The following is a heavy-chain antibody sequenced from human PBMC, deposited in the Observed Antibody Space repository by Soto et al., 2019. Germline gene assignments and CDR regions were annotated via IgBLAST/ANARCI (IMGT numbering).Heavy chain of an antibody. Sequence: PGGSLRLSCAASGFTFSSYSMNWVRQAPGKGLEWVSYISSSSSTIYYADSVKGRFTISRDNAKNSLYLQMNSLRAEDTAVYYCARDIDYDFWSGYLDYYYMDVWGKGTTVTVSS. CDR3: ARDIDYDFWSGYLDYYYMDV. J-gene: IGHJ6*03. V-gene: IGHV3-48*01. D-gene: IGHD3-3*01. CDR2: ISSSSSTI. CDR1: GFTFSSYS.